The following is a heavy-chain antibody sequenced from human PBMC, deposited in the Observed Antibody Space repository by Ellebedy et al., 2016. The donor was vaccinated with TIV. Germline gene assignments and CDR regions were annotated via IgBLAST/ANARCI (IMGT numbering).Heavy chain of an antibody. V-gene: IGHV4-4*07. J-gene: IGHJ6*03. CDR3: ARVHCSITTCDYYYMDV. D-gene: IGHD1-1*01. CDR1: GGSASRYF. Sequence: SETLSLTXTVSGGSASRYFWSWIRQPAGKGLEWIGRIFTSGSFNYNPSLMSRVTMSVVTSKNQISLRLNSVTAADTAVYYCARVHCSITTCDYYYMDVWGKGTTVPVSS. CDR2: IFTSGSF.